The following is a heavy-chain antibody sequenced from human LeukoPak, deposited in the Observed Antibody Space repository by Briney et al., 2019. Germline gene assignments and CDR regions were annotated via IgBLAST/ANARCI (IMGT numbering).Heavy chain of an antibody. D-gene: IGHD3-22*01. V-gene: IGHV3-30*04. J-gene: IGHJ4*02. CDR3: ARERGHYYDSSGYLN. CDR1: GSTFSSYA. Sequence: PGRSLRLSCAASGSTFSSYAMHWVRQAPGKGLEWVAVISYDGSNKYYADSVKGRFTISRDNSKNTLYLQMNSLRAEDTAVYYCARERGHYYDSSGYLNWGQGTLVTVSS. CDR2: ISYDGSNK.